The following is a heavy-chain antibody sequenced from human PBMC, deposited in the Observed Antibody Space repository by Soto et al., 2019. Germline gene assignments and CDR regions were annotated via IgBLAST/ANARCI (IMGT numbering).Heavy chain of an antibody. J-gene: IGHJ4*02. CDR3: ASPLGIAARPPDY. CDR2: IVVGSGNT. CDR1: GFTFTSSA. Sequence: SVKVSCKASGFTFTSSAVQWVRQARGQRLEWIGWIVVGSGNTNYAQKFQERVTITRDMSTSTAYMELRSLRSDDTAVYYCASPLGIAARPPDYWGQGTLVTVSS. D-gene: IGHD6-13*01. V-gene: IGHV1-58*01.